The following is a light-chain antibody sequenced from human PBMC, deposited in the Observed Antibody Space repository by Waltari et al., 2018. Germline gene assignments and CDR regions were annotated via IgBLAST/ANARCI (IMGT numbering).Light chain of an antibody. CDR1: QNVKNN. J-gene: IGKJ5*01. Sequence: EIVMTQSPATLSVSPGERATLSCRTSQNVKNNLAWYQQKPGQAPRLLIYGASTMATGIPARFSGSGSGTEFTLTISSVQSEDFAVYYCQQYDNWPPITFGQGTRLEIK. CDR2: GAS. CDR3: QQYDNWPPIT. V-gene: IGKV3-15*01.